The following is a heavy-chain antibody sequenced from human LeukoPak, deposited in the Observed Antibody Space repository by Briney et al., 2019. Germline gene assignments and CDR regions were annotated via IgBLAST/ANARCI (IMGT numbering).Heavy chain of an antibody. J-gene: IGHJ4*02. V-gene: IGHV1-18*01. CDR1: GYTFSNYG. CDR3: ARVDGYESRIPYYDILTGPDY. D-gene: IGHD3-9*01. CDR2: ISAYNGDT. Sequence: ASVKVSCKTSGYTFSNYGIMWVRQAPGQGLEWMGWISAYNGDTSYAQNLQGRVTMTTDTSTTTAYMELRSLRSGDTAMYYCARVDGYESRIPYYDILTGPDYWGQGTLVTVSS.